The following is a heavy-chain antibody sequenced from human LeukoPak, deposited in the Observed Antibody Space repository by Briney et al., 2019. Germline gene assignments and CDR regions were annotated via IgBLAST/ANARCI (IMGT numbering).Heavy chain of an antibody. CDR2: INPSGGST. V-gene: IGHV1-46*01. D-gene: IGHD2-2*01. J-gene: IGHJ6*02. Sequence: ASVKVSCKASGYTFTSYYMHWVRQAPGQGLEWMGLINPSGGSTSYAQKFQGRVTMTRDTSTSTVYMELSSLRSEDTAVYYCASQRRYCSSTSCKPGNYYYGMDVWGQGTTVTVSS. CDR1: GYTFTSYY. CDR3: ASQRRYCSSTSCKPGNYYYGMDV.